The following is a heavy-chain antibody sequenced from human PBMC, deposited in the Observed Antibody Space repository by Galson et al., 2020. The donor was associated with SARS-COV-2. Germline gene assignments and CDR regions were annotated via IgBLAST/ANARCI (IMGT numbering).Heavy chain of an antibody. CDR1: GGSISSYY. J-gene: IGHJ6*02. Sequence: ASETLSLTCTVSGGSISSYYWSWIRQPPGKGLEWIGYLYYSGSTNYNPSLKSRVTISVDTSKNQFSLKLSSVTAADTAVYYCARVRPLLWFGELLYRGYYGMDVWGQGTTVTVSS. D-gene: IGHD3-10*01. V-gene: IGHV4-59*01. CDR3: ARVRPLLWFGELLYRGYYGMDV. CDR2: LYYSGST.